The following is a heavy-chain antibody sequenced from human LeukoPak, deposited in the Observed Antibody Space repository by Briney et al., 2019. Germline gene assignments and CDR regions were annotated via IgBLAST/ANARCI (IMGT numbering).Heavy chain of an antibody. CDR2: ISGSGSST. D-gene: IGHD3-3*01. J-gene: IGHJ4*02. Sequence: GGSLRLSCAASGFTFSSYAMSWVRQAPGKGLEWVSAISGSGSSTYYADSVKGRFTISRDNSKNTLYLQMNSLRAEDTAVYYCAKRFSYDFWSGFYDYWGQGTLVTVSS. V-gene: IGHV3-23*01. CDR1: GFTFSSYA. CDR3: AKRFSYDFWSGFYDY.